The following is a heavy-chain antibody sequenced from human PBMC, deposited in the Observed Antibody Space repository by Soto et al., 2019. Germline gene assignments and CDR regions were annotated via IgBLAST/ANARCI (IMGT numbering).Heavy chain of an antibody. V-gene: IGHV1-18*01. D-gene: IGHD2-2*02. J-gene: IGHJ6*02. Sequence: ASVKVSCTASGYTFTSYGISWVRQAPGQGLEWMGWISAYNGNTNYAQKLQGRVTMTTDTSTSTAYMELRSLRSDDTAVYYCARVRVECSSTSCYTGYYYYGMDVWGQGTTVTVSS. CDR3: ARVRVECSSTSCYTGYYYYGMDV. CDR2: ISAYNGNT. CDR1: GYTFTSYG.